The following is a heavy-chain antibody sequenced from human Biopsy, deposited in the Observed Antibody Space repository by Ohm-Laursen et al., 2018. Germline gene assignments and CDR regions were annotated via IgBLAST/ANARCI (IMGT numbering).Heavy chain of an antibody. J-gene: IGHJ6*02. V-gene: IGHV1-18*01. CDR2: INTENGNT. CDR1: GYTFTSYG. D-gene: IGHD1-1*01. CDR3: ARAKLEPVYYYYGMDV. Sequence: ASVKVSCNTSGYTFTSYGISWVRQAPGQGLEWMGWINTENGNTIYAQNLQGRVTMTADTSTSTAYMEVTSLRSDDTAVYYCARAKLEPVYYYYGMDVWGQGTTVTVSS.